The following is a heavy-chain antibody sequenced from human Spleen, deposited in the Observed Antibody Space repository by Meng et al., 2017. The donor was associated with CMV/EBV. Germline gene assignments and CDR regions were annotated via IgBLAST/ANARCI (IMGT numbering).Heavy chain of an antibody. Sequence: SGDSGSSGTYYWSWIRQPPGKGLEWIGYIYYSGSTNYNPSLKSRVTILVDTSKSQFSLKLSSVTAADTAVYYCARDDYGGNSVALDYWGQGTLVTVSS. V-gene: IGHV4-61*01. J-gene: IGHJ4*02. CDR2: IYYSGST. D-gene: IGHD4-23*01. CDR3: ARDDYGGNSVALDY. CDR1: GDSGSSGTYY.